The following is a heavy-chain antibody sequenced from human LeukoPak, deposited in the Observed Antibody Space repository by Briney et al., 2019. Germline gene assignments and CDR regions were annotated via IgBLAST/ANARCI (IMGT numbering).Heavy chain of an antibody. Sequence: PGGSLRLSCAASGFTFSTYWMHWVRQAPGKGLVWVSRINSDGSSTNYADSVKGRFTISRDNSKNSLYLQMNSLTTEDTAFYYCAKDKAGTIVWYGRWAIGLFDYWGQGTLLTVSS. CDR1: GFTFSTYW. V-gene: IGHV3-74*01. D-gene: IGHD6-13*01. CDR2: INSDGSST. CDR3: AKDKAGTIVWYGRWAIGLFDY. J-gene: IGHJ4*02.